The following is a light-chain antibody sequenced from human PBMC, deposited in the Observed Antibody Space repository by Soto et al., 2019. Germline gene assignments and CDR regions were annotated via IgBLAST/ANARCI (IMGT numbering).Light chain of an antibody. Sequence: EIVLTQSPATLSLSPGERAILSCRASQSVSSYLAWYQQKPGQARRLLIYDASNRATGIPARFSGSGSGTDCTLTISSLEPEDFAVYYCQQRSNWPPVLTFGGGTKVEIK. V-gene: IGKV3-11*01. CDR2: DAS. CDR1: QSVSSY. J-gene: IGKJ4*01. CDR3: QQRSNWPPVLT.